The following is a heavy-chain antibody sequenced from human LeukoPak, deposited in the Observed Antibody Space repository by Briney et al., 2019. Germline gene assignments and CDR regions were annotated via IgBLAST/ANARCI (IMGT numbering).Heavy chain of an antibody. CDR1: GSTLSSSW. CDR3: ARAKDKCFNP. V-gene: IGHV3-7*02. J-gene: IGHJ5*02. CDR2: IKQDGSEK. Sequence: GGALRLSCAASGSTLSSSWMSWVRQAPGKGLEWVAEIKQDGSEKFYVDSVKGRYTISRDNAKNSLYLEMNSLRSEDTAVYHCARAKDKCFNPWGQGTLVTVSS.